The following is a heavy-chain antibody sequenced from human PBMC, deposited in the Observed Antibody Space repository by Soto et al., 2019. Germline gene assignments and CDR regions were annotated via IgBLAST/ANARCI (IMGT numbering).Heavy chain of an antibody. J-gene: IGHJ4*02. CDR1: EFTFSGSY. CDR3: AIRDY. CDR2: IRGRADGYAT. Sequence: EVHLVDSGGDVVQPGGSLKLSCAASEFTFSGSYLHWVRQASGRGLEWVGHIRGRADGYATSYAASVNGRFTISRDDSKNTAYLQMNSLTTEDTAVYYCAIRDYWGQGTLVTVSS. V-gene: IGHV3-73*01.